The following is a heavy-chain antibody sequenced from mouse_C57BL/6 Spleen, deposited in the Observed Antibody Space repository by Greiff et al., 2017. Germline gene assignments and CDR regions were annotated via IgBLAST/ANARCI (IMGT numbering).Heavy chain of an antibody. Sequence: EVKLVESGGGLVKPGGSLKLSCAASGFTFSSYAMSWVRQTPEKRLAWVATISDGGSYTYYPDNVKGRFTFSRDNAKNNLYLQMSHLKSEDTAMYYCAREIHCDYGDYWYFDGWGTGTTVTVSS. J-gene: IGHJ1*03. V-gene: IGHV5-4*01. CDR3: AREIHCDYGDYWYFDG. CDR2: ISDGGSYT. CDR1: GFTFSSYA. D-gene: IGHD2-4*01.